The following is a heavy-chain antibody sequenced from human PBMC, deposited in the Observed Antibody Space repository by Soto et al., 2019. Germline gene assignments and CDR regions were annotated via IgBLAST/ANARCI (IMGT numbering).Heavy chain of an antibody. D-gene: IGHD3-22*01. Sequence: ASVKVSCKASSYTFTSYGISWVRQAPGQGLEWMGWISAYNGNTNYAQKLQGRVTMTTDTSTSTAYMELRSLRSDDTAVYYCARDLHYYDSSGHDAFDIWGQGTMVTVSS. CDR2: ISAYNGNT. V-gene: IGHV1-18*01. CDR3: ARDLHYYDSSGHDAFDI. CDR1: SYTFTSYG. J-gene: IGHJ3*02.